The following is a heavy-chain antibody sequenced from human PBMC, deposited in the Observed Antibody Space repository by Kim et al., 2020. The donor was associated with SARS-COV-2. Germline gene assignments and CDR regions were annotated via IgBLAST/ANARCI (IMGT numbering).Heavy chain of an antibody. Sequence: GGSLRLSCSASGFTFSSYAMHWVRQAPGKGLEYVSAISSNGGSTYYADSVKGRFTISRDNSKNTLYLQMSSLRAEDTAVYYCVKDDSRIVGAFRRGFGDAFDIWGQGTMVTVSS. V-gene: IGHV3-64D*09. J-gene: IGHJ3*02. CDR3: VKDDSRIVGAFRRGFGDAFDI. CDR1: GFTFSSYA. D-gene: IGHD1-26*01. CDR2: ISSNGGST.